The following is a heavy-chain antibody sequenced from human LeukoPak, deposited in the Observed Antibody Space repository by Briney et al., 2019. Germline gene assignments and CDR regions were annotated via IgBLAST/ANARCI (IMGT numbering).Heavy chain of an antibody. CDR1: VCRISRDW. CDR3: ARDSFENDIHY. Sequence: GSLRLSCVAPVCRISRDWMSWVRQAPGKGLEWGANIKEDGSEQYYADSLKGRVTISRDNVKNSLYLHINSLRAEDTTVYNSARDSFENDIHYWGEGAMVTVS. D-gene: IGHD1-1*01. J-gene: IGHJ4*02. V-gene: IGHV3-7*01. CDR2: IKEDGSEQ.